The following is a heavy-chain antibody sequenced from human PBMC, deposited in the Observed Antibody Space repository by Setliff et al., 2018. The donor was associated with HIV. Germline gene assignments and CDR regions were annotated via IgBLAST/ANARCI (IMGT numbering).Heavy chain of an antibody. CDR2: IIPIFGTA. CDR1: GGTFSGYA. D-gene: IGHD6-6*01. CDR3: AREVAARPYFDF. Sequence: SVKVSYKASGGTFSGYAISWVRQAPGQGLELMGGIIPIFGTANYAQKFQGRVTIPADESTSTAYMELSSLRSEDTAVYYCAREVAARPYFDFWGQGTLVTVSS. V-gene: IGHV1-69*13. J-gene: IGHJ4*02.